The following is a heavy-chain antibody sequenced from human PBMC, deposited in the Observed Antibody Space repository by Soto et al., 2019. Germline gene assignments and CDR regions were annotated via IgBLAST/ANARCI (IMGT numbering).Heavy chain of an antibody. Sequence: WGSLRLSCAASGFTFSSYSMNWVRQAPWKWLEWVSSISSSSSYIYYADSVKGRFTISRDNAKNSLYLQMNSLRAEDTAVYYCARDSGTYYDFWSGRFGTDYWGQGTLVTVSS. J-gene: IGHJ4*02. CDR2: ISSSSSYI. CDR1: GFTFSSYS. CDR3: ARDSGTYYDFWSGRFGTDY. V-gene: IGHV3-21*01. D-gene: IGHD3-3*01.